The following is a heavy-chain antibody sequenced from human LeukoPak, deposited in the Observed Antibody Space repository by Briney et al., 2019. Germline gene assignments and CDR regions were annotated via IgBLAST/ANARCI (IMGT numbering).Heavy chain of an antibody. Sequence: GGSLRLSCAASGFTFDDYAMHWVRQAPGKGLEWVSGISWNSGSIGYADSVKGRFTISRDNAKNSLYLQTNSLRAEDTALYYCAKITDYDILTGYYRGAFDIWGQGTMVTVSS. CDR2: ISWNSGSI. CDR1: GFTFDDYA. CDR3: AKITDYDILTGYYRGAFDI. D-gene: IGHD3-9*01. V-gene: IGHV3-9*01. J-gene: IGHJ3*02.